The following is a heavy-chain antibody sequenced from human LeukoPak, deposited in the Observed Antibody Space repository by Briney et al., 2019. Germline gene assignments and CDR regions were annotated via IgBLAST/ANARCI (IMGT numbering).Heavy chain of an antibody. V-gene: IGHV6-1*01. J-gene: IGHJ5*02. D-gene: IGHD7-27*01. CDR2: TYYRSKWYD. CDR3: AKDQLGPGGLANWFDP. Sequence: SQTLSLTCAISGDSVSSKTAAWNWIRQSPSRGLEWLGRTYYRSKWYDDYAMSLKGRITINPDTSKNQFSLQLKSVTPEDTAIYYCAKDQLGPGGLANWFDPWGQGTLVTASS. CDR1: GDSVSSKTAA.